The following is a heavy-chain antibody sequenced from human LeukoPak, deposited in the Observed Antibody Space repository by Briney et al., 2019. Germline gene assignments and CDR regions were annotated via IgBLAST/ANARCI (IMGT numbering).Heavy chain of an antibody. CDR2: IYNGVPT. D-gene: IGHD6-19*01. J-gene: IGHJ4*02. CDR1: GAPISRFY. Sequence: SETLSLTCTTSGAPISRFYWSWVRQPPGKGLEWIGDIYNGVPTFFNPSLKSRVTLSVDTSKTQFSLQLASVTAADTAVYYCVQTTGWPGFDYWGQGILVTVSS. V-gene: IGHV4-4*09. CDR3: VQTTGWPGFDY.